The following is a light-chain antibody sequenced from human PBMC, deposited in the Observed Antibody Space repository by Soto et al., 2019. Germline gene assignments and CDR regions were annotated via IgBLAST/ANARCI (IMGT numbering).Light chain of an antibody. CDR1: QSVSSNH. J-gene: IGKJ1*01. V-gene: IGKV3-20*01. CDR2: GGS. CDR3: QQYSTSRT. Sequence: EIVLTQSPGTLSLSPGERATLYFRASQSVSSNHLAWYQQKPGKAPRLLIYGGSSTATGIPVRLSGSGSETDFTLTITRLEPEDFAMYYCQQYSTSRTFGQGTKVDIK.